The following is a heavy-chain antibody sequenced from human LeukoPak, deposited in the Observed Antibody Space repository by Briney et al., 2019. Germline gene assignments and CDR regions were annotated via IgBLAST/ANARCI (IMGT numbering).Heavy chain of an antibody. Sequence: GGSLRLSCAASGFTFNNYAMSWVRQAPGKGLEWVSAISGSGNSTYYADSVRGRFTISRDNSKNTLYLQMNSLRAEDTAIYYCAKDRYYYDSSGYYPRDFWGQGTLVTVSS. CDR2: ISGSGNST. J-gene: IGHJ4*02. D-gene: IGHD3-22*01. CDR3: AKDRYYYDSSGYYPRDF. CDR1: GFTFNNYA. V-gene: IGHV3-23*01.